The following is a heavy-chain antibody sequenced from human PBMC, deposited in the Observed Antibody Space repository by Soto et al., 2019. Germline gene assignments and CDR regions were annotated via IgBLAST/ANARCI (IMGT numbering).Heavy chain of an antibody. J-gene: IGHJ5*02. CDR3: AISPTNYYDSSGYYYSGWFDP. D-gene: IGHD3-22*01. V-gene: IGHV5-10-1*01. CDR2: IDPSDSYT. Sequence: GKSLKISCKGSGYSFTSYWISWVRQMPGKGLEWMGRIDPSDSYTNYSPSFQGHVTISADKSISTAYLQWSSLKASDTAMYYCAISPTNYYDSSGYYYSGWFDPWGQGTLVTVSS. CDR1: GYSFTSYW.